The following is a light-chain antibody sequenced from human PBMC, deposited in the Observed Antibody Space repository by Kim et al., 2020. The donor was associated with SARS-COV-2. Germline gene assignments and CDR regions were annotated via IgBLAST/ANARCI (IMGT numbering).Light chain of an antibody. CDR1: QSVSSN. J-gene: IGKJ2*01. Sequence: EIVMTQSPATLSVSPGERATLSCRASQSVSSNLAWYQQKPGQAPRLLIYGASTRATGIPARFSGSGSGTEFTLTISSLQSEDFAVYYCQQYNNWPHTFGQGTKLKI. CDR3: QQYNNWPHT. V-gene: IGKV3-15*01. CDR2: GAS.